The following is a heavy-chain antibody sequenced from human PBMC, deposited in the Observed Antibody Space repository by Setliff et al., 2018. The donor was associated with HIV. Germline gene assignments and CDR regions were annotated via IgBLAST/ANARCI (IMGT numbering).Heavy chain of an antibody. CDR3: ARDHSGTYYFDY. Sequence: ASVKVSCKASGGTFSSYTISWVRQAPGQRLEWMGWIIADNGDTKYSQKFQVRVTITRDTSASTAYMELSSLRSEDTAVYYCARDHSGTYYFDYWGQGTLVTVSS. V-gene: IGHV1-3*01. D-gene: IGHD6-13*01. CDR1: GGTFSSYT. J-gene: IGHJ4*02. CDR2: IIADNGDT.